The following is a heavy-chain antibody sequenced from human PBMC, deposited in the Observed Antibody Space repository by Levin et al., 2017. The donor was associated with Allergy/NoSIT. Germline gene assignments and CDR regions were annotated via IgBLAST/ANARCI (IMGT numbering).Heavy chain of an antibody. CDR1: GGSFSGYY. D-gene: IGHD3-9*01. J-gene: IGHJ4*02. Sequence: SQTLSLTCAVYGGSFSGYYWSWIRQPPGKGLEWIGEINQSGSTNYNPSLKSRVTISVDTSKNQFSLKLSSVTAADTAVYYCARGLRYFDWLLSPRTFDYWGQGTLVTVSS. V-gene: IGHV4-34*01. CDR3: ARGLRYFDWLLSPRTFDY. CDR2: INQSGST.